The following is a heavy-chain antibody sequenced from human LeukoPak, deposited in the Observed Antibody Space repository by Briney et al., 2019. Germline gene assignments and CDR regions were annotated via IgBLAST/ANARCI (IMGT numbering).Heavy chain of an antibody. CDR1: GFTFSSYS. V-gene: IGHV3-21*01. CDR3: ARGKELLGFVY. CDR2: ISSSSSYI. Sequence: PGGSLRLSCAASGFTFSSYSMNWVRQAPGKGLEWVSSISSSSSYIHYADSVKGRFTISRDNAKNSLYLQMNSLRAEDTAVYYCARGKELLGFVYWGQGTLVTVSS. D-gene: IGHD1-26*01. J-gene: IGHJ4*02.